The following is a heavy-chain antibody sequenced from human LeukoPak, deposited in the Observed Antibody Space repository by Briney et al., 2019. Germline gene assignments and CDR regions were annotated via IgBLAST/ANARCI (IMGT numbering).Heavy chain of an antibody. J-gene: IGHJ3*02. D-gene: IGHD3-10*01. CDR1: GGSIRNYY. Sequence: SETLSLTCTVSGGSIRNYYWNWIRQPPGKGLEWVGYTSDSGHTDYKPSLKSRVTISVDTSKNQFSLKLSSVTAADTAVYYCARADYYGSGKPAFDIWGQGTMVTVSS. CDR2: TSDSGHT. CDR3: ARADYYGSGKPAFDI. V-gene: IGHV4-59*01.